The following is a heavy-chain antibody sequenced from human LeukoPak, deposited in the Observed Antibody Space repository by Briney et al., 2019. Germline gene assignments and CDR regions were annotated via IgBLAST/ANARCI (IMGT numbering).Heavy chain of an antibody. CDR2: INWNGGST. V-gene: IGHV3-20*04. CDR3: ARDYGDYVGPVAFDI. D-gene: IGHD4-17*01. J-gene: IGHJ3*02. Sequence: PGGSLRLSCAASGFTFDDYGMSWVRQAPGKGLDWVSGINWNGGSTGYADSVKGRFTISRDNAKNSLYLQMNSLRAEDTALYYCARDYGDYVGPVAFDIWGQGTMVTVSS. CDR1: GFTFDDYG.